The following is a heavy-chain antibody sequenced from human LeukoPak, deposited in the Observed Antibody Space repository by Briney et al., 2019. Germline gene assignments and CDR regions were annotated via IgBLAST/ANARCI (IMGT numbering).Heavy chain of an antibody. D-gene: IGHD3-9*01. CDR2: ISWNSGSI. V-gene: IGHV3-9*01. CDR1: GFSFDEYA. Sequence: GRSLRLSCTASGFSFDEYAMHWVRQAPGKGLEWVSGISWNSGSIGYADSVKGRFTISRDNAKNSLYLQMNSLRAEDTALYYCAKASTTGPGYYYGMDVWGQGTTVTVSS. CDR3: AKASTTGPGYYYGMDV. J-gene: IGHJ6*02.